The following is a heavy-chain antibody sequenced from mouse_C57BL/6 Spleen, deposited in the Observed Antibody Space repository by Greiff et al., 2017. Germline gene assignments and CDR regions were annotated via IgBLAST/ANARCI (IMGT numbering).Heavy chain of an antibody. V-gene: IGHV1-64*01. D-gene: IGHD1-3*01. Sequence: VQLQQPGAELVKPGASVKLSCKASGYTFTSYWMHWVKQRPGQGLEWIGMIHPNSGSTNYNQKFKDKATLTVDKSSSTAYMQLSSLTSEDSAVYYCARSGYIYAMDYWGQGTSVTVSS. J-gene: IGHJ4*01. CDR1: GYTFTSYW. CDR3: ARSGYIYAMDY. CDR2: IHPNSGST.